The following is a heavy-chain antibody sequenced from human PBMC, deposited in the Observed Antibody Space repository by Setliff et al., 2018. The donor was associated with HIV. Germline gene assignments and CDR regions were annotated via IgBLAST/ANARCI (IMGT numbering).Heavy chain of an antibody. D-gene: IGHD3-10*01. CDR1: GGTFSSYA. CDR2: IIPILGIA. V-gene: IGHV1-69*10. Sequence: ASVKVSCKASGGTFSSYAISWVRQAPGQGLEWMGGIIPILGIANYAQKFQGRVTITADKSTSTAYMELSSLRSEDTAVYYCAGQNRYYYGSGSFHNWFDPWGQGTLITVSS. CDR3: AGQNRYYYGSGSFHNWFDP. J-gene: IGHJ5*02.